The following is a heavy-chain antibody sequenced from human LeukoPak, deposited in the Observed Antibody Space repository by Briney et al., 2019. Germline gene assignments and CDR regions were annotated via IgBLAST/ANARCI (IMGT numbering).Heavy chain of an antibody. V-gene: IGHV3-33*01. Sequence: GRSLRLSCAASGFTFSSYGMHWVRQAPGKGLEWVAVIWYDGSNKYYADSVKGRFTISRDNSKNTLYLQMNSLRAEDTAVYYCARELYDSSGYYSFNGAFDIWGQGTMVTVSS. J-gene: IGHJ3*02. CDR2: IWYDGSNK. D-gene: IGHD3-22*01. CDR3: ARELYDSSGYYSFNGAFDI. CDR1: GFTFSSYG.